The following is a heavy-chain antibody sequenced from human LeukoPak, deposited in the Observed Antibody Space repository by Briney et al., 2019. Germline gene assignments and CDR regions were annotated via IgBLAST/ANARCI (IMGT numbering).Heavy chain of an antibody. CDR3: ARSGNIAAAGTSGNFDY. D-gene: IGHD6-13*01. J-gene: IGHJ4*02. V-gene: IGHV4-34*01. CDR1: GGSFSGYY. Sequence: SETLSLTCAVYGGSFSGYYWSWIRQPPGKGLEWIGETNHSGSTNYNPSLKSRVTISVDTSKNQFSLKLSSVTAADTAVYYCARSGNIAAAGTSGNFDYWGQGTLVTVSS. CDR2: TNHSGST.